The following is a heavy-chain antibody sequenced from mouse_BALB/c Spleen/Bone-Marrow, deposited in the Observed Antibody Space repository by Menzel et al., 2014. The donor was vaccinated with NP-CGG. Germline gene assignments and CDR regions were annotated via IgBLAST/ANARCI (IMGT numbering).Heavy chain of an antibody. CDR2: IYPGNSDT. CDR1: GYTFSNYW. J-gene: IGHJ2*01. CDR3: TTLARNDFDY. Sequence: EVKLMESGTVLARPGAAVKMSCKASGYTFSNYWMHWVKQRPGQSLEWIGTIYPGNSDTTYNQKFKGKAKLTAVTSTSTAYMELSSLTNEDSAVYYCTTLARNDFDYWGQGTTLTVSS. V-gene: IGHV1-5*01. D-gene: IGHD3-1*01.